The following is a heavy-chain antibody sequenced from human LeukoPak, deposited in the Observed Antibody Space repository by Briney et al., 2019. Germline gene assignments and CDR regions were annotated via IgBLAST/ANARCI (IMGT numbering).Heavy chain of an antibody. CDR1: GGSFSGYY. D-gene: IGHD2-15*01. J-gene: IGHJ4*02. CDR2: INHSGST. V-gene: IGHV4-34*01. Sequence: SETLSLTCAVYGGSFSGYYWSWIRQPPGKGLEWIGEINHSGSTYYNPSLKSRVTISVDTSKNQFSLKLSSVTAADTAVYYCARVGRGYCSGGSCYLPGYFDYWGQGTLVTVSS. CDR3: ARVGRGYCSGGSCYLPGYFDY.